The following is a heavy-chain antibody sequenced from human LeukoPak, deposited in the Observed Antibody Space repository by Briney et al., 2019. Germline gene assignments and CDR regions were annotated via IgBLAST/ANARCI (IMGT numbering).Heavy chain of an antibody. CDR2: INHGGST. J-gene: IGHJ4*02. D-gene: IGHD6-19*01. CDR3: ARRDHSSGASYDY. CDR1: VGSFSGYY. V-gene: IGHV4-34*01. Sequence: SETLSLTCAVYVGSFSGYYWSWIRQSPGKGLEWIGEINHGGSTNYNPSLKSRVTISLDTSKNQFSLKLSSVTAADTAVYYCARRDHSSGASYDYWGQGTLVTVSS.